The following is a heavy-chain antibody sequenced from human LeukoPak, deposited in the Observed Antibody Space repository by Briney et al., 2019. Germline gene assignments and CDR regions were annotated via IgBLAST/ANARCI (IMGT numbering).Heavy chain of an antibody. Sequence: SETLSLTCTVSGGSISSGGYSWSWIRQPPGKGLEWIGYIYHSGSTYYNPSLKSRVTISVDRSKHQFSLKLSSVTAADTAVYYCARATISSGYTHDYWGQGTLVTVSS. CDR1: GGSISSGGYS. CDR3: ARATISSGYTHDY. CDR2: IYHSGST. V-gene: IGHV4-30-2*01. J-gene: IGHJ4*02. D-gene: IGHD5-12*01.